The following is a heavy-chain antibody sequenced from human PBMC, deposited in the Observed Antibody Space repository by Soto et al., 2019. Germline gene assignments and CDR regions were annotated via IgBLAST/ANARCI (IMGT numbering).Heavy chain of an antibody. J-gene: IGHJ4*02. CDR3: ARAASGSSWSKHFDY. V-gene: IGHV4-4*02. CDR1: GGSISSSNW. D-gene: IGHD6-13*01. CDR2: IYHSGST. Sequence: PSETLSLTCAVSGGSISSSNWWSWVRQPPGKGLEWIGEIYHSGSTNYNPSLKSRVTISVDKSKNQFSLKLSSVTAADTAVYYCARAASGSSWSKHFDYWGQGTLVTVSS.